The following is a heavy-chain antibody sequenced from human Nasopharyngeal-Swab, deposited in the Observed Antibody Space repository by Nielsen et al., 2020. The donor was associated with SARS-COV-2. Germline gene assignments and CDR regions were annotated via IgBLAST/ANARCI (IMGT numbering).Heavy chain of an antibody. D-gene: IGHD3-3*01. J-gene: IGHJ6*03. V-gene: IGHV1-46*01. CDR2: INPSGGST. Sequence: ASVKVSCKASGYTFTSYYMHWVRQAPGQGLEWMGIINPSGGSTSYAPKFQGRVTMTRDTSTSTVYMELSSLRSEDTAVYYCARGSLRFLEWSYYYYYMDVWGKGTTVTVSS. CDR1: GYTFTSYY. CDR3: ARGSLRFLEWSYYYYYMDV.